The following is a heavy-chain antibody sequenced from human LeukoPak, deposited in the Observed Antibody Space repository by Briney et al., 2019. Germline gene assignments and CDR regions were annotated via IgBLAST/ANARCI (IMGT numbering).Heavy chain of an antibody. CDR2: IYYSGST. CDR3: ARDGEAGAPFDP. CDR1: GGSISSGGYY. Sequence: SQTLSLTCTVSGGSISSGGYYWSWIRQHPGKGLEWIGYIYYSGSTYYNPSLKSRVTISVDTSKNQFSLKLSSVTAADTAVYYCARDGEAGAPFDPWGQGTLVTVSS. D-gene: IGHD3-3*01. J-gene: IGHJ5*02. V-gene: IGHV4-31*03.